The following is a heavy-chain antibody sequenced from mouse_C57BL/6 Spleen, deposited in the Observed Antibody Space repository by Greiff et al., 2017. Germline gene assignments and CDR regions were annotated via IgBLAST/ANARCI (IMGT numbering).Heavy chain of an antibody. D-gene: IGHD1-1*01. CDR1: GFTFSSYG. Sequence: EVKLVESGGDLVKPGGSLKLSCAASGFTFSSYGMSWVRQTPDKRLEWVATISSGGSYTYYPDSVKGRFTISRDNAKNTLYLQMSSLKSEDTAMYYCARRGITTVVADAMDYWGQGTSVTVSS. J-gene: IGHJ4*01. CDR3: ARRGITTVVADAMDY. CDR2: ISSGGSYT. V-gene: IGHV5-6*02.